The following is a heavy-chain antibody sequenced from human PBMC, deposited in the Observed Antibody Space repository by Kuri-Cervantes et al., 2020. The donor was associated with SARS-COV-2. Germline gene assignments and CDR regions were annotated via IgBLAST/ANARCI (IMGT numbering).Heavy chain of an antibody. Sequence: SVKVSCKASAGTFSSYAISWVRQAPGQGLEWMGRIIPILGTANYAQKFQGRVTITTDKSTSTAYMELSSLRSEDTAVYYCARDLTDSSSWYLYWFDPWGQGTLVTVSS. D-gene: IGHD6-13*01. V-gene: IGHV1-69*04. CDR2: IIPILGTA. J-gene: IGHJ5*02. CDR1: AGTFSSYA. CDR3: ARDLTDSSSWYLYWFDP.